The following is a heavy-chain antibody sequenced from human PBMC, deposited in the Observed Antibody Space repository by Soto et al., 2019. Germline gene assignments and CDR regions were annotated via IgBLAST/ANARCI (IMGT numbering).Heavy chain of an antibody. V-gene: IGHV4-59*06. CDR2: IYYSGNT. J-gene: IGHJ4*02. CDR1: GGSISSYH. CDR3: VRYCSTTKCPFDY. Sequence: SETLSLTCTVSGGSISSYHWSWIRQPPGKGLEWIGYIYYSGNTYFNPSLKSRVTLSVDTSKNQFSLNLSSVTAADTAVYYCVRYCSTTKCPFDYWGQGTLVTVSS. D-gene: IGHD2-2*01.